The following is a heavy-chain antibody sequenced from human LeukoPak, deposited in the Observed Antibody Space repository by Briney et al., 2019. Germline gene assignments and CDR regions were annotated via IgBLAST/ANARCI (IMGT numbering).Heavy chain of an antibody. V-gene: IGHV4-59*01. D-gene: IGHD3-9*01. CDR3: ARGTSNVLGDFDWLHMDV. CDR2: IYYSGST. Sequence: SETLSLTCTLSGASISSFYWSWIRQPPGKGLEWIGYIYYSGSTNSNPSLKSRVTISVDTSKNQFSLKVSSVTAADTAGYYCARGTSNVLGDFDWLHMDVWGKGTTVTVSS. J-gene: IGHJ6*03. CDR1: GASISSFY.